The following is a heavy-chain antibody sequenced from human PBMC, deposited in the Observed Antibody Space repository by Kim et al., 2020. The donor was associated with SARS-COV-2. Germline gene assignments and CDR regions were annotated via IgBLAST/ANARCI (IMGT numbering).Heavy chain of an antibody. CDR1: GGSISSGGYY. V-gene: IGHV4-31*03. CDR3: ARDSSPGRGVIYFDY. D-gene: IGHD3-10*01. J-gene: IGHJ4*02. Sequence: SETLSLTCTVSGGSISSGGYYWSWIRQHPGKGLEWIGYIYYSGSTYYNPSLKSRVTISVDTSKNQFSLKLSSVTAADTAVYYYARDSSPGRGVIYFDYWGQGTLVTVSS. CDR2: IYYSGST.